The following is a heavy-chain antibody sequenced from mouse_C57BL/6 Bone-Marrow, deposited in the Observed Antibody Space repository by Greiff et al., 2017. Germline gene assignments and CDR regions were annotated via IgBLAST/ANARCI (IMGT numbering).Heavy chain of an antibody. V-gene: IGHV5-6*01. CDR2: ISSGGSYT. Sequence: EVMLVESGADLVKPGGSLKLSCAASGFTFSSYGMSWVRQTHDKRLEWVATISSGGSYTYYPDSMKGRFTISRDNAKNTLYLKMSSLKSEDTAMYYCARHGDGSSSWAYWGQGTLVTVSA. D-gene: IGHD1-1*01. J-gene: IGHJ3*01. CDR3: ARHGDGSSSWAY. CDR1: GFTFSSYG.